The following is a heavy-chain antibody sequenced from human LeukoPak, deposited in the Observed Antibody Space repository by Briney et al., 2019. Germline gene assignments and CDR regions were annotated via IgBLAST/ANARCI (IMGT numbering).Heavy chain of an antibody. V-gene: IGHV1-69*05. Sequence: SVKVSCKTSGGTFNNSAISWVRQAPGHGLEWLGGIMPLFGTAGYAQQFQGRVTIPKHESTRTVYLELTSLTPDDTAVYYCARDVHGDYGSGWFDPWGQGTLVSVPS. CDR2: IMPLFGTA. CDR1: GGTFNNSA. D-gene: IGHD4-17*01. CDR3: ARDVHGDYGSGWFDP. J-gene: IGHJ5*02.